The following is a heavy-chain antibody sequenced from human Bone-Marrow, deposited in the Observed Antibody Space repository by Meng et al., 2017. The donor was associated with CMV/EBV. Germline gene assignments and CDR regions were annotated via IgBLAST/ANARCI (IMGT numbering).Heavy chain of an antibody. D-gene: IGHD1-26*01. CDR2: ISSNGGST. CDR1: GFTFSSYA. CDR3: ASAVGATGYASDI. Sequence: LSLTCAASGFTFSSYAMHWVRQAPGKGLEYVSAISSNGGSTYYADSVKGRFTISRDNSKNTLYLQMGSLRAEDMAVYYCASAVGATGYASDIWGQGTMVTVSS. V-gene: IGHV3-64*02. J-gene: IGHJ3*02.